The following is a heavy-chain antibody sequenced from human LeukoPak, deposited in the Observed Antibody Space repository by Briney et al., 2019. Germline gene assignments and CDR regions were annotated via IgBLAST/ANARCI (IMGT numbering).Heavy chain of an antibody. J-gene: IGHJ4*02. D-gene: IGHD2-2*01. CDR2: IIPIFGTA. V-gene: IGHV1-69*13. CDR1: GGTFSSYA. Sequence: SVKVSCKASGGTFSSYAINWVRQAPGQGLEWMGGIIPIFGTANYAQKFQDSVTITAVESTSTAYMELSSLRSEDTAIYYCASRLYCSNTRCRNFPFAYWGQGTLVTVSS. CDR3: ASRLYCSNTRCRNFPFAY.